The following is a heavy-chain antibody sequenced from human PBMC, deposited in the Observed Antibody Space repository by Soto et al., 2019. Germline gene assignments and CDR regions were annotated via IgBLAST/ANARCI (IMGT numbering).Heavy chain of an antibody. J-gene: IGHJ4*02. D-gene: IGHD3-10*01. V-gene: IGHV1-69*02. CDR3: ASSYGSGYRAFDY. Sequence: QVQLVQSGAEVKRPGSSVKVSCKASGDTFTFYSINWVRQAPGLGLAWMGRITPILSMSNYAQRFQGRVTMTADKSTSTAYMELSSLRSEDTAIYYCASSYGSGYRAFDYWGQGALVTVSS. CDR2: ITPILSMS. CDR1: GDTFTFYS.